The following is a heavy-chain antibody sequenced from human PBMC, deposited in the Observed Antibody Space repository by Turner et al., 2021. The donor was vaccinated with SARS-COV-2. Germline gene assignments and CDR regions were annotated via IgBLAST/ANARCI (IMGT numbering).Heavy chain of an antibody. CDR3: AIKLWYISGWYAVDP. J-gene: IGHJ5*02. Sequence: QVQLQQRGAGLLKPSETLSPPSAVYGGSFSGYYWSWTRQPPGKGLEWIGESNHSGSTNYNPTLKSRVTISVDTSENQFSLKLSSVTAADTAVYYCAIKLWYISGWYAVDPWGQGTLVTVSS. V-gene: IGHV4-34*01. CDR2: SNHSGST. D-gene: IGHD6-19*01. CDR1: GGSFSGYY.